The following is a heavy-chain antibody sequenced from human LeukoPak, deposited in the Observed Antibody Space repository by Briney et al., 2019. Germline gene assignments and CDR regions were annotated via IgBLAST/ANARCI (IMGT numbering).Heavy chain of an antibody. CDR1: GFTFSSYG. V-gene: IGHV3-33*06. CDR2: IWYDGSNK. D-gene: IGHD1-1*01. J-gene: IGHJ4*02. Sequence: PGGSLRLSCAASGFTFSSYGMPWVRQAPGKGLEWVAVIWYDGSNKYYADSVKGRFTISRDNSKNTLYLQMNSLRAEDTAVYYCAKGSGTTPFDYWGQGTLVTVSS. CDR3: AKGSGTTPFDY.